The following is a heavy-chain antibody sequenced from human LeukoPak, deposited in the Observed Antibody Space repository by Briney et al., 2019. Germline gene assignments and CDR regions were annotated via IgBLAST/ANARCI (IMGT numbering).Heavy chain of an antibody. Sequence: GASVNDSCKSTRYIYTDYQIHGVRQAPGQGRDGMGWMNHINDDTNDAHDVQGRVTMTRDTTISTAYMVLSRMKSDDTALYYCASDYSCSGRYSTDFWGQGTLVTVSS. J-gene: IGHJ4*02. CDR1: RYIYTDYQ. CDR3: ASDYSCSGRYSTDF. CDR2: MNHINDDT. V-gene: IGHV1-2*02. D-gene: IGHD3-10*01.